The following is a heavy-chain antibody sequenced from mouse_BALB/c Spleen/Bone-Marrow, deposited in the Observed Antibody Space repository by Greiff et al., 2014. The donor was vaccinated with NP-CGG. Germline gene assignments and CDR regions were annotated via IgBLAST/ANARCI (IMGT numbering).Heavy chain of an antibody. V-gene: IGHV14-3*02. CDR3: ASYVYGDYFDY. CDR1: GFNIKDTY. J-gene: IGHJ2*01. D-gene: IGHD1-1*01. CDR2: IDPAKVNT. Sequence: VQLQQPGAELVKPGASVKLSCTASGFNIKDTYMHWVKQRPEQGLEWIGRIDPAKVNTKYDPKFQGKAIITADTSSNTAFLQLSSLTSEDTAVYYGASYVYGDYFDYWGQGTTLTVSS.